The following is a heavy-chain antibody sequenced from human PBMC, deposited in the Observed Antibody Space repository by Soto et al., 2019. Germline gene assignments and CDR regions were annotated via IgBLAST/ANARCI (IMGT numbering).Heavy chain of an antibody. CDR1: GGSFSGYY. D-gene: IGHD3-10*01. V-gene: IGHV4-34*01. J-gene: IGHJ6*02. CDR2: INHSGST. Sequence: PSETLSLTCAVYGGSFSGYYWSWIRQPPGKGLEWIGEINHSGSTNYNPSLKSRVTISVDTSKNQFSLKLSSVTAADTAVYYCARAVITMVRGVTYYYYYGMDVWGQGTTVT. CDR3: ARAVITMVRGVTYYYYYGMDV.